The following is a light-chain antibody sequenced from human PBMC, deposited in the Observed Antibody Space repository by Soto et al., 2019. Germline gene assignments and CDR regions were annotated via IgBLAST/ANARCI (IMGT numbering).Light chain of an antibody. CDR3: GTWDSSLSAGV. V-gene: IGLV1-51*01. Sequence: QSVLTQPPSVSAAPGQKVTISCSGSSSNIGNNYVSWYQQLPGTAPKLLIYDNNKRPSGIPDRFSGSMSGTSATLGITGLQTGDEAEYYCGTWDSSLSAGVFGGGTKVTVL. J-gene: IGLJ3*02. CDR2: DNN. CDR1: SSNIGNNY.